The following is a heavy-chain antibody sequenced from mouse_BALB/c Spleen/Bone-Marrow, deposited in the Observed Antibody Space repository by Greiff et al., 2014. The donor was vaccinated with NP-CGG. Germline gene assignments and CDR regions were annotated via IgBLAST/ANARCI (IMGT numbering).Heavy chain of an antibody. CDR1: GYSFTGYT. D-gene: IGHD2-14*01. CDR2: INPYNGGT. V-gene: IGHV1-26*01. Sequence: VQLKDSGPELVKPGASMKISCKASGYSFTGYTMNWVKQSHGKNLEWIGLINPYNGGTSYNQKFKGKATLTVDKSSSTAYMELLSLTSEDSAVYYCARKGPYYRYDPYAMDYWGQGTSVTVSS. CDR3: ARKGPYYRYDPYAMDY. J-gene: IGHJ4*01.